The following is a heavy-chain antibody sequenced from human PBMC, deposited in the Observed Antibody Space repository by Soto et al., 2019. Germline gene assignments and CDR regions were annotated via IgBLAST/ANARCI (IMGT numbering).Heavy chain of an antibody. V-gene: IGHV3-23*01. Sequence: GGPLRLSCKAVKLNYSDYGMTWVRQATGKGLEWVASISGSGDNTYYADSVKGRFAISRDNSKSTLYLQMNSLRGDDAAIYYCATDPNFYDDSAYFTSRWFDNWGQGTQVTVSS. CDR1: KLNYSDYG. D-gene: IGHD3-22*01. CDR2: ISGSGDNT. CDR3: ATDPNFYDDSAYFTSRWFDN. J-gene: IGHJ4*02.